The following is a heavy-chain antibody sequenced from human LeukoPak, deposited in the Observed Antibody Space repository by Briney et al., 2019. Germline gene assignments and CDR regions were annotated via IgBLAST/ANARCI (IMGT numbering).Heavy chain of an antibody. D-gene: IGHD3-16*01. CDR2: ISTTATTI. V-gene: IGHV3-48*03. CDR1: GFTFSSYD. J-gene: IGHJ4*02. Sequence: GGSLRLSCAASGFTFSSYDMSWVRQVPGKGLEWVSYISTTATTIYYADSVKGRFTISRDNAKNSLYLQMNTLRAEDTAVYYCARGGMGDYWGQGSLVTVSS. CDR3: ARGGMGDY.